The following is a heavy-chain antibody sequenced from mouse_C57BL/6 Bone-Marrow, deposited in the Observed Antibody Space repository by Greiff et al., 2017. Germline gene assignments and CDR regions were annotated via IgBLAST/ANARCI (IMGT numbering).Heavy chain of an antibody. V-gene: IGHV1-59*01. CDR2: IDPSDSYT. Sequence: VQLQQPGAELVRPGTSVKLSCKASGYTFTSYWMHWVKQRPGQGLEWIGVIDPSDSYTNYNQKFKGKATLTVDTSSSTAYMQLSSLTSEDSAVYYGAREWGYYGSSLDWWGQGTTLTVSS. CDR3: AREWGYYGSSLDW. D-gene: IGHD1-1*01. CDR1: GYTFTSYW. J-gene: IGHJ2*01.